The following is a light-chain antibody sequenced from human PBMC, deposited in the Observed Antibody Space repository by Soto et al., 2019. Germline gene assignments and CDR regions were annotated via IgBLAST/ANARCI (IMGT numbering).Light chain of an antibody. CDR2: DAS. V-gene: IGKV3D-15*01. J-gene: IGKJ4*01. CDR1: QSVDND. Sequence: EIVMTQSPATLSVSPGERATLSCRASQSVDNDLACYQQKPGQPPRLLLYDASTRATGIPARFSGSQSGTEFTLPISSLLSEDFAVYSCQQYNNWPLTFGGGTKVDIK. CDR3: QQYNNWPLT.